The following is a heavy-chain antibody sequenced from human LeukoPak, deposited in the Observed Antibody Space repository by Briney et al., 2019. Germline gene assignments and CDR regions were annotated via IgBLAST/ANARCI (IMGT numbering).Heavy chain of an antibody. V-gene: IGHV4-61*02. D-gene: IGHD2-21*01. CDR3: ARGYCGGDCYSNYYYYMDV. CDR1: GGSISSGSYY. Sequence: SETLSLTCTVSGGSISSGSYYWSWIRQPAGKGLEWIGRIYTSGSTNYNPSLKSRVTMSVDTSKNQFSLKLSSVTAADTAVYYCARGYCGGDCYSNYYYYMDVWGKGTTVTVSS. J-gene: IGHJ6*03. CDR2: IYTSGST.